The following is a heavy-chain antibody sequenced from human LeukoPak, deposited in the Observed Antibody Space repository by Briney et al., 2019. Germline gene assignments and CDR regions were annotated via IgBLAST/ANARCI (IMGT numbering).Heavy chain of an antibody. CDR1: GFTFSSYS. Sequence: GGSLRLSCAASGFTFSSYSMNWVRQAPGKGLEWVSYISNSDSTIKYADSVKGRFTISRDNAQNALYLRMNSLRADDTAVYYCARVGYSSSWHSGSAFDIWGQGTMVTVSS. V-gene: IGHV3-48*04. D-gene: IGHD2-2*01. CDR3: ARVGYSSSWHSGSAFDI. J-gene: IGHJ3*02. CDR2: ISNSDSTI.